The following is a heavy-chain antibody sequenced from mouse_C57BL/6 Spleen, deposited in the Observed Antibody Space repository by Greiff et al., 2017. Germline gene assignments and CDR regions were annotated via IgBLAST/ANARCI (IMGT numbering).Heavy chain of an antibody. J-gene: IGHJ1*03. CDR3: ARFWSNPSYWYFDV. Sequence: EVQLQQSGPELVKPGASVKISCKASGYTFTDYYMNWVKQSHGKSLEWIGDINPNNGGTSYNQKFKGKATLTVDKSSSTAYMELRSLTSEDSAVYYGARFWSNPSYWYFDVWGTGTTVTVSS. CDR1: GYTFTDYY. D-gene: IGHD2-5*01. V-gene: IGHV1-26*01. CDR2: INPNNGGT.